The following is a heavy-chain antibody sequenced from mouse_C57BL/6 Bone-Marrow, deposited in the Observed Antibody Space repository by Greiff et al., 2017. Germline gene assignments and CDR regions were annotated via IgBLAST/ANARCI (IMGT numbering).Heavy chain of an antibody. CDR2: IYPRSGNP. J-gene: IGHJ3*01. D-gene: IGHD1-1*01. CDR1: GYTFTSYG. CDR3: AREEYGSSPWCAD. Sequence: QVQLQQSGAELARPGASVKLSCKASGYTFTSYGISWVKQRTGQGLEWIGEIYPRSGNPYYNEKFKGKATLTADKSSSTAYMELRSRTSEDAAVYFCAREEYGSSPWCADWGQGTLVTVSA. V-gene: IGHV1-81*01.